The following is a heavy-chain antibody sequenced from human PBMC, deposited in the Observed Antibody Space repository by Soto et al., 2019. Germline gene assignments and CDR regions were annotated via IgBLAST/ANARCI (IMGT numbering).Heavy chain of an antibody. Sequence: GASVKVSCKASGGTFSSYAISWVRQAPGQGLEWMGGIIPIFGTANYAQKFQGRVTITRDTSAATAYMELSSLRSEDTAVYYCARDNRRPDDSSGDHPRGDYWGQGTLVTVSS. CDR3: ARDNRRPDDSSGDHPRGDY. D-gene: IGHD3-22*01. CDR1: GGTFSSYA. J-gene: IGHJ4*02. V-gene: IGHV1-69*05. CDR2: IIPIFGTA.